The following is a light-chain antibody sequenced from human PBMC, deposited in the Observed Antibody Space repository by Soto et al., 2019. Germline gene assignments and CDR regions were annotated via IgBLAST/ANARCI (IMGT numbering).Light chain of an antibody. CDR2: DAS. CDR3: QQRRTWPPLS. J-gene: IGKJ4*01. Sequence: EIVVTQSPATLSLSPGERATLSCRTSQSVGSYLAWYQKKPGKATRLLIYDASNRATGIPARFSGSGSGRDLTLTTIRLEPEELAVYYCQQRRTWPPLSFGGGTQVEIK. CDR1: QSVGSY. V-gene: IGKV3-11*02.